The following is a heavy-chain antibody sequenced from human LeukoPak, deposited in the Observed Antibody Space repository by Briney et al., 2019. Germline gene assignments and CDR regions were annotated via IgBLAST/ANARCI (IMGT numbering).Heavy chain of an antibody. Sequence: GGSLRLSCAASGFTFSSYAMSWVRQAPGKGLEWVANINQDGSEKNYVDSVKGRFTISRDNAKNSLYLQMNSLRAEDTAVYYCAYGSYYDSSGSLFDYWGQGTLVTVSS. CDR2: INQDGSEK. D-gene: IGHD3-22*01. V-gene: IGHV3-7*01. J-gene: IGHJ4*02. CDR1: GFTFSSYA. CDR3: AYGSYYDSSGSLFDY.